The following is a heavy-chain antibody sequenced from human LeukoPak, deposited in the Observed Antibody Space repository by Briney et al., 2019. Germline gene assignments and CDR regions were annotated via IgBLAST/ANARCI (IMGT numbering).Heavy chain of an antibody. Sequence: ASVKVSCKASGYTFTSYDINWVRQVAGHGLEWMGWMNPNSGNTGYAQEFQGRVTMTRDTSITTAYMELSSLRSEDTAMYYCARVDRYCSGTNCYAPHGYWGQGTLVTVSS. CDR1: GYTFTSYD. CDR3: ARVDRYCSGTNCYAPHGY. CDR2: MNPNSGNT. D-gene: IGHD2-2*01. V-gene: IGHV1-8*01. J-gene: IGHJ4*02.